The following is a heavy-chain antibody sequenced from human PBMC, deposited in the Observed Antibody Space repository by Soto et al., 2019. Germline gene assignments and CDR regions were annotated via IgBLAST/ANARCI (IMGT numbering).Heavy chain of an antibody. CDR3: AREGKQWLVPYYYYYYGMDV. J-gene: IGHJ6*02. CDR1: GFTFDDYA. Sequence: EVQLVESGGGLVQPGRSLRLSCAASGFTFDDYAMHWVRQAPGKGLEWDSGNSWNSGSIGYADSVKGRFAISRENAKNTLYLQMNSLRAEDTAVYYCAREGKQWLVPYYYYYYGMDVWVQGTTVTVSS. CDR2: NSWNSGSI. D-gene: IGHD6-19*01. V-gene: IGHV3-9*01.